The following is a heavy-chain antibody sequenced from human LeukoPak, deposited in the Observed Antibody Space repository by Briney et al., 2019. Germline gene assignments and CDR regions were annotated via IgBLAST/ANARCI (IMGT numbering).Heavy chain of an antibody. V-gene: IGHV4-59*01. Sequence: SETLSLTCTVSGGSISSYYWSWIRQPPGKGLEWIGYIYYSGSTNYNPSLKSRVTISVDTSKNQFSLKLSSVTAADTAVYYCAREGGSSGWYDYWGQGTLVTVSS. CDR2: IYYSGST. CDR3: AREGGSSGWYDY. CDR1: GGSISSYY. J-gene: IGHJ4*02. D-gene: IGHD6-19*01.